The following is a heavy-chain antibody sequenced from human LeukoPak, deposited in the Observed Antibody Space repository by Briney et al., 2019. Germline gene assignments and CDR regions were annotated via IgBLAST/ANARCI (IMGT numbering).Heavy chain of an antibody. V-gene: IGHV1-18*01. CDR1: GYTFTSYC. D-gene: IGHD2-15*01. J-gene: IGHJ4*02. CDR2: ISADNGNT. CDR3: ARGGRGYCSGGSCYSKFDY. Sequence: ASVNVSCKASGYTFTSYCISWVRQAPGQGLEWMGWISADNGNTNYAQKLKGRVTMTTDTSTSTAYMELRSLRSDDTAVYYCARGGRGYCSGGSCYSKFDYWGQGTLVTVSS.